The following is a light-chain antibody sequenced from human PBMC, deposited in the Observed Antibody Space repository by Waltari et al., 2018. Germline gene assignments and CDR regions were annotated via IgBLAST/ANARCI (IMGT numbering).Light chain of an antibody. CDR2: DAS. Sequence: SCRASQSIRTYLGWYQQKPGQAPRLRLFDASSRATGIPARFRGTGSGTDFTLTVSDLEPEDFGIYYCQQRSIWPYTFGQGTRLEIK. CDR1: QSIRTY. V-gene: IGKV3-11*01. CDR3: QQRSIWPYT. J-gene: IGKJ2*01.